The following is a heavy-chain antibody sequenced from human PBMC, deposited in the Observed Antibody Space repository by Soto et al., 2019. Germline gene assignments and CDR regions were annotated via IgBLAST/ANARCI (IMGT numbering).Heavy chain of an antibody. V-gene: IGHV4-39*01. CDR1: GGSISSSSYY. J-gene: IGHJ4*02. CDR3: ARSQPYYFDY. Sequence: QLQLQESGPGLVKPSETLSLTCTVSGGSISSSSYYWGWIRQPPGKGLEWIGSIYYSGSTYYHPSLKSRVTLSVATSKNQFSLKLSSVTAADTAVYYCARSQPYYFDYWGQGTLVTVSS. CDR2: IYYSGST.